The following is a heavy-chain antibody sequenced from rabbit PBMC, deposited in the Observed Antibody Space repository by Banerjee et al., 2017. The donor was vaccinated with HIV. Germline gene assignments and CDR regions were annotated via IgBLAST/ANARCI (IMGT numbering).Heavy chain of an antibody. Sequence: QSLKETGGGLVQPGGSLKLSCKASEFDLSRYYMSWVRQAPGKGLEWIGYIDPVFTSTYASWVNGRFTISRSTSLNTVDLKMTSLTAADTATYFCARVPYAGYAGYGYPNLWGPGTLVTVS. J-gene: IGHJ4*01. CDR1: EFDLSRYY. V-gene: IGHV1S43*01. CDR2: IDPVFTST. D-gene: IGHD7-1*01. CDR3: ARVPYAGYAGYGYPNL.